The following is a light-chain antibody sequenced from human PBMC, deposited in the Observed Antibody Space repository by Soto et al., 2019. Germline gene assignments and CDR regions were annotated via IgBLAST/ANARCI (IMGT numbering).Light chain of an antibody. CDR2: AAY. J-gene: IGKJ1*01. CDR1: QVIRND. V-gene: IGKV1-17*01. CDR3: LQHYRYPRT. Sequence: DIQMTQSPSSLSASVGDRVTITCRASQVIRNDLGWYQQKPGKAPKRLIYAAYTLQSGVPSRFSGSESGTEFTLTISSFEAEDVATYYCLQHYRYPRTFGQGTKVEIK.